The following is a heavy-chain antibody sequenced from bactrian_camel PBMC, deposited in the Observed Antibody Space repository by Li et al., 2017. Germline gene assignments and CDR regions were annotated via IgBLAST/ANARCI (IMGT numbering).Heavy chain of an antibody. Sequence: HVQLVESGGGLVQPGGSLRLSCTSSAMTFRGKWMFWVHQAPGKGLEWVARITNGGAATYYADSVKGRFIGSRDNSKNTVYLQLNGLKSEDTAMYYCTRETQWVGYHEFAEYWGQGTQVTVS. CDR1: AMTFRGKW. CDR2: ITNGGAAT. D-gene: IGHD5*01. J-gene: IGHJ4*01. V-gene: IGHV3S1*01. CDR3: TRETQWVGYHEFAEY.